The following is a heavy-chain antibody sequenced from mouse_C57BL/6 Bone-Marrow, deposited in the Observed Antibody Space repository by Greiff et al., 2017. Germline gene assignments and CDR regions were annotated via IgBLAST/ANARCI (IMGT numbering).Heavy chain of an antibody. CDR3: ARGGHDAWFAY. CDR1: GYAFSSSW. J-gene: IGHJ3*01. D-gene: IGHD2-2*01. CDR2: IYPGDGDT. Sequence: QVQLQQSGPELLKPGASVKISCKASGYAFSSSWMNWVKQRPGKGLEWIGRIYPGDGDTNYNGKFKGKATLTAGKSSSTAYMQLSSLTSEDAAVYFCARGGHDAWFAYWGQGNLVTVSA. V-gene: IGHV1-82*01.